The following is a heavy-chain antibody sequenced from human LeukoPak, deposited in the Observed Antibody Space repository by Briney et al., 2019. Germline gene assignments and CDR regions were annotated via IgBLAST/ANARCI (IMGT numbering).Heavy chain of an antibody. Sequence: SETLSLTCAVNGESFSGCFWSWIRLPPGKGLEWIGEINHSGNTNYNPSLKSRVTISVDTSKNQFSLKLSSVTAADTAVYYCARHVWEAVADYDYWGQGTLVTVSS. CDR3: ARHVWEAVADYDY. V-gene: IGHV4-34*01. CDR2: INHSGNT. CDR1: GESFSGCF. J-gene: IGHJ4*02. D-gene: IGHD6-19*01.